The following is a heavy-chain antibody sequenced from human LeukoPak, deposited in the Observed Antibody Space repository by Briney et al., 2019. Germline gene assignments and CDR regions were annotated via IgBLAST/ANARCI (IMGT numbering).Heavy chain of an antibody. V-gene: IGHV3-9*01. CDR2: ISWNSGSI. CDR3: AKDIKAVAGGNFDY. CDR1: GFTFDDYA. J-gene: IGHJ4*02. Sequence: PGMSLRLSCAASGFTFDDYAMHWVRQAPGKGLEWVSGISWNSGSIGYADSVKGRFTISRDNAKNSLYLQMNSLRAEDTALYYCAKDIKAVAGGNFDYWGQGTLVTVSS. D-gene: IGHD6-19*01.